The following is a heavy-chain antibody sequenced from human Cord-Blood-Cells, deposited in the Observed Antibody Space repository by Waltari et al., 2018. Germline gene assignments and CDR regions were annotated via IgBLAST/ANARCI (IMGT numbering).Heavy chain of an antibody. J-gene: IGHJ4*02. D-gene: IGHD2-2*01. Sequence: EVQLVESGGGLVQPGGSLRLSCAHSGFTFSSYSMHWVRQAPGKGLEWVSYISSSSSTRYYADSVKGRFTISRDKAKISLDRQMNSLRAEDTAVYYCARVGHPWGYQLPYYFDYWGQGTLVSVSS. CDR1: GFTFSSYS. CDR3: ARVGHPWGYQLPYYFDY. V-gene: IGHV3-48*01. CDR2: ISSSSSTR.